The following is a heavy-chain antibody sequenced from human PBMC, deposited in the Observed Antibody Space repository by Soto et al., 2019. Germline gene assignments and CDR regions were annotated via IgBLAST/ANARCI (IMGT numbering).Heavy chain of an antibody. V-gene: IGHV1-58*02. Sequence: SVKVSCKASGFTFTSSAMQWVRQARGQRLEWIGWIVVGSGNTNYAQKFQERVTITRDMSTSTAYMELSSLRSEDTAVYYCAATPYYGDYDFIFDYWGQGTLVTVSS. J-gene: IGHJ4*02. CDR3: AATPYYGDYDFIFDY. CDR1: GFTFTSSA. CDR2: IVVGSGNT. D-gene: IGHD4-17*01.